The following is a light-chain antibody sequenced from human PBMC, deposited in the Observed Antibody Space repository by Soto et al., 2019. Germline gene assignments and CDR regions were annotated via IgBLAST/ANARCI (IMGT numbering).Light chain of an antibody. CDR3: SSYTTSNTGV. CDR2: EVT. V-gene: IGLV2-14*01. Sequence: QSALTQPASVSGSPGQSITISCTGTSSDVGGYKYVSWFQQHPGEVPKLMIYEVTNRPSGVSDRFSASKSGNTASLTISGLQAEDEADYYCSSYTTSNTGVFGGGTKLTVL. J-gene: IGLJ3*02. CDR1: SSDVGGYKY.